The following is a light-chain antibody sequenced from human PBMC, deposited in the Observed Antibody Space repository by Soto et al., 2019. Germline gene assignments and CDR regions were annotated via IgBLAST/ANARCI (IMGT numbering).Light chain of an antibody. Sequence: QSALTQPASVSGSPGQSISISCTGTSSDVGAYNFVSWYQQHPGKAPKLMIYEVSNRPSGVSNRFSGSKSGNTASPTISGLQAEDEADYYCSSYTSSSTLVFGSGTKVTV. CDR3: SSYTSSSTLV. CDR1: SSDVGAYNF. V-gene: IGLV2-14*01. CDR2: EVS. J-gene: IGLJ1*01.